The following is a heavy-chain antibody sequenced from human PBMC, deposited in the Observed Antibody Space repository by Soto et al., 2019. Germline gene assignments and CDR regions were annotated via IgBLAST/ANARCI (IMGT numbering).Heavy chain of an antibody. CDR3: AVQTTNYYYYYMDV. D-gene: IGHD4-4*01. V-gene: IGHV1-69*06. Sequence: SVKVSCKASGGTFSSYAISWVRQAPGQGLEWMGGIIPIFGTANYAQKFQGRVTITADKSTSTAYMELSSLRSEDTAVYYCAVQTTNYYYYYMDVWGKGTTVTVSS. CDR1: GGTFSSYA. CDR2: IIPIFGTA. J-gene: IGHJ6*03.